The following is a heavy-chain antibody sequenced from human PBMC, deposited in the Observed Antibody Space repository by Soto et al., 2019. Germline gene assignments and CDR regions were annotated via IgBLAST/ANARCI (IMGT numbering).Heavy chain of an antibody. J-gene: IGHJ6*02. CDR3: ARDGHDDSSGIMDV. V-gene: IGHV4-4*02. CDR1: GDSVSRSTW. Sequence: QVQLEESGPGLVKASGTLSLTCTVSGDSVSRSTWWSWVRQTPEKGLEWIGEIYQSGITHYSPSLKSRVAISIEKSKNQFSLKMTSVTAADTAVYYCARDGHDDSSGIMDVWGQGTSVTVS. CDR2: IYQSGIT. D-gene: IGHD6-19*01.